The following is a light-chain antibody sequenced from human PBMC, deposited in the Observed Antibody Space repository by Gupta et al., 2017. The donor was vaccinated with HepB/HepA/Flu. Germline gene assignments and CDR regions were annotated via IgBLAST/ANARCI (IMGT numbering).Light chain of an antibody. CDR3: MPATHCPLT. V-gene: IGKV2-30*02. CDR2: KLF. Sequence: DVVMTQSPLSLPVTLGQPASISCRSSQSLVHSDGNTYLSWFQQRPGQSPRRLINKLFNRDSGVPDRCSGSGSGTDFTLRISRVEAEDVGVEDCMPATHCPLTFGQGTTVEIK. J-gene: IGKJ1*01. CDR1: QSLVHSDGNTY.